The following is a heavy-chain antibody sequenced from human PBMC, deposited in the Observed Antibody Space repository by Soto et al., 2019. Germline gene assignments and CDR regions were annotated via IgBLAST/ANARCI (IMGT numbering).Heavy chain of an antibody. Sequence: GGSLRLSCAASGFTFSSYSMNWVRQAPGKGLEWVSYISSSSSTIYYADSVKGRFTISRDNAKNSLYLQMNSLRAEDTAVYYCARVLKSDGDHKPLDYWGQGTLVTVSS. CDR1: GFTFSSYS. J-gene: IGHJ4*02. V-gene: IGHV3-48*01. CDR3: ARVLKSDGDHKPLDY. D-gene: IGHD2-21*02. CDR2: ISSSSSTI.